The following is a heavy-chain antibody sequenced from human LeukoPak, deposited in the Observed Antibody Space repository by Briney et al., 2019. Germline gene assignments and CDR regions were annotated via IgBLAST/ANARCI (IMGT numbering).Heavy chain of an antibody. V-gene: IGHV4-59*01. J-gene: IGHJ5*02. CDR1: GGSISSYY. D-gene: IGHD2-15*01. Sequence: PSETLSLTCTVSGGSISSYYWSWIRQPPGKGLEWIGYIYYSGSTNYNPSLKSRVTISVDTSKNQFSLKVSSVTAADTAVYYCARAVVVAATVKWFDPWGQGTLVTVSS. CDR3: ARAVVVAATVKWFDP. CDR2: IYYSGST.